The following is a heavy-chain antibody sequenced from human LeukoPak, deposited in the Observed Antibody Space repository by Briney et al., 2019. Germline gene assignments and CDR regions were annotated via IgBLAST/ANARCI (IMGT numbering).Heavy chain of an antibody. CDR1: GFTFDDYA. CDR3: AKDTGFLSGSSP. Sequence: GGSLRLSCAASGFTFDDYAMHWVRQAPGKGLEWVSLISGDGGSTYYADSVKGRFTISRDNSKNSLYLQMNSLRTEDTALCYCAKDTGFLSGSSPWGQGTMVTVSS. V-gene: IGHV3-43*02. D-gene: IGHD1-26*01. J-gene: IGHJ3*01. CDR2: ISGDGGST.